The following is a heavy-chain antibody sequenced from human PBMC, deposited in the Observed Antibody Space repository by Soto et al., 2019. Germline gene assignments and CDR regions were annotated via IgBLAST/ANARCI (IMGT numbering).Heavy chain of an antibody. CDR1: GYTLTELS. J-gene: IGHJ4*02. V-gene: IGHV1-24*01. D-gene: IGHD1-1*01. CDR2: FEPEDGET. Sequence: ASVKVSCKVSGYTLTELSMHWVRQAPGKGLEWMGGFEPEDGETIDAQKFQGRVTMTEDTSTDTAYMELSSLRSASSSVSYCAPDPLLAHNWLEKGGQG. CDR3: APDPLLAHNWLEK.